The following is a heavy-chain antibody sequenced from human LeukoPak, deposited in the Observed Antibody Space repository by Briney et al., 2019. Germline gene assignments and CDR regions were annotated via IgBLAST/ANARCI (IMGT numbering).Heavy chain of an antibody. CDR2: IYYSGST. J-gene: IGHJ3*02. CDR3: ARDRGPDAFDI. D-gene: IGHD3-10*01. CDR1: GGSISSSSYY. Sequence: PSETLSLTCTVSGGSISSSSYYWGWIRQPPGKGLEWIGSIYYSGSTYYNPSLKSRVTISVDTSKNQFSLKLSSVPAADTAVYYCARDRGPDAFDIWGQGTMVTVSS. V-gene: IGHV4-39*07.